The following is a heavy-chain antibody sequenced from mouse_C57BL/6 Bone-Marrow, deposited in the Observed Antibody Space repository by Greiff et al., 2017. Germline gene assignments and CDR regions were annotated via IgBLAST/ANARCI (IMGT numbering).Heavy chain of an antibody. Sequence: EVKLMESGGDLVKPGGSLKLSCAASGFTFSSYGMSWVRQTPDNRLEWVGTISSGRSYTYYPDSVKGRFTISRATAKNTLYLQMSSLKSEDTAMYYCARLDSSGYFDYWGQGTTLTVSS. CDR3: ARLDSSGYFDY. V-gene: IGHV5-6*01. CDR2: ISSGRSYT. D-gene: IGHD3-2*02. J-gene: IGHJ2*01. CDR1: GFTFSSYG.